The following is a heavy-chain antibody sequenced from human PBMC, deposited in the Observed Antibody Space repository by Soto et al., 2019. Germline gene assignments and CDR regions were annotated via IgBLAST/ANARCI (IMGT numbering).Heavy chain of an antibody. D-gene: IGHD3-10*01. CDR3: ANFWGELWVGELSVFDM. CDR1: GLTVSSYA. J-gene: IGHJ3*02. CDR2: ISGSGGST. V-gene: IGHV3-23*01. Sequence: EGQLWESGGGLVQPGGSLRLSCAASGLTVSSYAMSWVRQAQGKGLEWVSSISGSGGSTFDADSVKGRFTIARDHSKSTRYLQMSSLRAEDTAVYYCANFWGELWVGELSVFDMWGQGKMVTVSS.